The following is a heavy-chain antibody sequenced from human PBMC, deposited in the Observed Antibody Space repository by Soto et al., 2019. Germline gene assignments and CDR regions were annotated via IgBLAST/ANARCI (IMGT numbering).Heavy chain of an antibody. CDR3: ARVQLQVVLPDY. V-gene: IGHV3-7*01. CDR2: IKQDGSEK. J-gene: IGHJ4*02. D-gene: IGHD6-13*01. Sequence: EVQLVESGGGLVQPGGSLRLSCAASGFTFSSYWMNWVRQAPGKGLEWVANIKQDGSEKYYVDSVKGRFTISRDNTKNSLYLQMNSLRAEDTAVYYCARVQLQVVLPDYWGQGTLVTVSS. CDR1: GFTFSSYW.